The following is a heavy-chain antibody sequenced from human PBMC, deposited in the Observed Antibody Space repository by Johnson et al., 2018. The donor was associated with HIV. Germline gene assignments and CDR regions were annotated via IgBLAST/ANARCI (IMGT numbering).Heavy chain of an antibody. CDR1: GFTFSSYA. CDR3: AKDLRIAARPGDAFDI. V-gene: IGHV3-30*04. Sequence: QVQLVESGGGVVQPGRSLRLSCAASGFTFSSYAMHWVRQAPGKGLEWVAVIWYDGSNKYYADSVKGRFTISRDNSKNTLYLQMNSLRAEDTAIYYCAKDLRIAARPGDAFDIWGQGTMVTVSS. D-gene: IGHD6-6*01. J-gene: IGHJ3*02. CDR2: IWYDGSNK.